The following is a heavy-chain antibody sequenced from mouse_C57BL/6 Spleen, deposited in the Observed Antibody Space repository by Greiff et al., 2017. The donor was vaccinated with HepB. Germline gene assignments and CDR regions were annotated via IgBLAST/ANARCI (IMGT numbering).Heavy chain of an antibody. J-gene: IGHJ3*01. D-gene: IGHD4-1*01. Sequence: EVHLVESGGGLVKPGGSLKLSCAASGFTFSSYAISDGGSYTYYPDNVKGRFTISRDNAKNNLYLQMSHLKSEDTAMYYCAREGTGTGTWFAYWGQGTLVTVSA. V-gene: IGHV5-4*01. CDR2: SDGGSYT. CDR3: AREGTGTGTWFAY. CDR1: GFTFSSYA.